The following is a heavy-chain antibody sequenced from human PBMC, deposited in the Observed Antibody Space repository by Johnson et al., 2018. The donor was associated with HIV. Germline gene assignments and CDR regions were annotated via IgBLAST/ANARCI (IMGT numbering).Heavy chain of an antibody. V-gene: IGHV3-20*04. D-gene: IGHD3-10*01. Sequence: VQLVESGGGLVQPGGSLRLSCAASGFTFDDYGMSWVRQAPGKGLEWVSGINWNGGSTGYADSVKGRFPISRDNAKNSLYLQMNSLRAEDTALYYCARDHNYYGSGSYSDAFDFWGQGTMVTVSS. CDR2: INWNGGST. J-gene: IGHJ3*01. CDR1: GFTFDDYG. CDR3: ARDHNYYGSGSYSDAFDF.